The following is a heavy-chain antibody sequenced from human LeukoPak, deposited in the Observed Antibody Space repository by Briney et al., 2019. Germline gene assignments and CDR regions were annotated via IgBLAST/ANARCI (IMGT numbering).Heavy chain of an antibody. CDR3: AKVFPPWDSTEVLHGS. Sequence: GRSLRLSCAASGFTFSSYPMHWVRQAPGKGLEWVAVISYDGSEKHYADPVKGRFTISRDNSKNTLYLQMNSLRAEDTAVYYCAKVFPPWDSTEVLHGSWGQGTLVTVSS. D-gene: IGHD3-10*01. J-gene: IGHJ5*02. CDR2: ISYDGSEK. V-gene: IGHV3-30-3*01. CDR1: GFTFSSYP.